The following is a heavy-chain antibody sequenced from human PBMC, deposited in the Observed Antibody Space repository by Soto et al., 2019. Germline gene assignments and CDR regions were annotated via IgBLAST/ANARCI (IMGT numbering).Heavy chain of an antibody. CDR2: IYSGGST. J-gene: IGHJ3*02. CDR1: GFTFSSYS. V-gene: IGHV3-66*02. CDR3: ARESGRSGAYDI. D-gene: IGHD2-15*01. Sequence: GSLRLSCAASGFTFSSYSMNWVRQAPGKGLEWVSVIYSGGSTYYADSVKGRFTISRDNSKNTLYLQMNSLRADDTALYYCARESGRSGAYDIWGQGTMVTVSS.